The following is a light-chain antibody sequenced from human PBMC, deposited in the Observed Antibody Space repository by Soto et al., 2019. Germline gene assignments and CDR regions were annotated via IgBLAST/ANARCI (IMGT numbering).Light chain of an antibody. CDR1: SSNIGAGYD. V-gene: IGLV1-40*01. J-gene: IGLJ1*01. Sequence: QSVLTQPPSVSGAPGQRVTISCTGSSSNIGAGYDVPWYQQLPGTAPKLLIYGINNRPSGVPDRLSGSKSGTSASLAITGLQAEDEADYYCQSYDSSLSGLYVFGTGTKLTVL. CDR2: GIN. CDR3: QSYDSSLSGLYV.